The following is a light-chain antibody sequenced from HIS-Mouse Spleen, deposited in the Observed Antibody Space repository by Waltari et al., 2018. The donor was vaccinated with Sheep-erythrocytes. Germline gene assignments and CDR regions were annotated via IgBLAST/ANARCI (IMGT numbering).Light chain of an antibody. V-gene: IGLV3-1*01. J-gene: IGLJ2*01. Sequence: SYELTQPPSVSVSPGQTASITCSGVKVGDKYACWYQQKPGQSPVLVIYQDSKRPSGIPERFSGSNSGNTATLTISGTQAMDEADYYCQAWDSSTAVFGGGTKLTVL. CDR3: QAWDSSTAV. CDR1: KVGDKY. CDR2: QDS.